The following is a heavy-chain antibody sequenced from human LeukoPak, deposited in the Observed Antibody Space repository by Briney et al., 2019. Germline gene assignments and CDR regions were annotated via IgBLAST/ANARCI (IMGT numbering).Heavy chain of an antibody. J-gene: IGHJ4*02. V-gene: IGHV3-23*01. CDR3: AKSSYYDASGYYREYYFVY. D-gene: IGHD3-22*01. CDR2: ISGSGGST. CDR1: GFSFSNYA. Sequence: PGGSLRLSCVPSGFSFSNYAMSWVRQAPGKGLEWVSSISGSGGSTHYADSVKGRFTISRDKTKNTLYLQMNSLRAEDTAVYYCAKSSYYDASGYYREYYFVYWGQGTLVTVSS.